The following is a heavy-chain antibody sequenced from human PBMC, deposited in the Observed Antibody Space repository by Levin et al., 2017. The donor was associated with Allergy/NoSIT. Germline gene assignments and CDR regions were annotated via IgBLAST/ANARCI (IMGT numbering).Heavy chain of an antibody. J-gene: IGHJ3*02. CDR2: IYPGDSDT. V-gene: IGHV5-51*01. D-gene: IGHD3-10*01. CDR3: ATHYNNSIDAFDI. Sequence: GGSLRLSCKGSGSSFTNYWIGWVRQMPGKGLEWMGIIYPGDSDTRYSPSFQGQVTISADKSISTAYLQWSSLKASDTAMYYCATHYNNSIDAFDIWGQGTMVTVSS. CDR1: GSSFTNYW.